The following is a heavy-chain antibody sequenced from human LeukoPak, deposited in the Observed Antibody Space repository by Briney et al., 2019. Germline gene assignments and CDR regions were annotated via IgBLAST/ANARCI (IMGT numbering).Heavy chain of an antibody. CDR3: ARESAHYDSSGTKYKFMDV. Sequence: SETLSPTCTVSGGSISSYHWSWIRQPAGKGLEWIGRIYTSGSTNYNPSLKSRVTMSVDTSKNRFSLKLSSVTAADTAVYYCARESAHYDSSGTKYKFMDVWGQGTTVTVSS. D-gene: IGHD3-22*01. CDR1: GGSISSYH. CDR2: IYTSGST. J-gene: IGHJ6*02. V-gene: IGHV4-4*07.